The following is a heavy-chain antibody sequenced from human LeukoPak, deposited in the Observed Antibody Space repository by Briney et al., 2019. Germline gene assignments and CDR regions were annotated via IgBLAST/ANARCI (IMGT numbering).Heavy chain of an antibody. J-gene: IGHJ4*02. V-gene: IGHV3-66*01. CDR2: IYSGGST. CDR3: ARAPSNAHFDY. Sequence: GGSLRLSCAASGFTVRNNYMSWVRQAPGKGLEWVSLIYSGGSTYYADSVKGRFTISRDNSNNTVYLQMTSLRAEDTAVYSCARAPSNAHFDYWGQGTLVTVSS. D-gene: IGHD3-3*02. CDR1: GFTVRNNY.